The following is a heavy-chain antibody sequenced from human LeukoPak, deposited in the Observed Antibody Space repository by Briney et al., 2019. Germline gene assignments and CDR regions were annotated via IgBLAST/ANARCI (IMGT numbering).Heavy chain of an antibody. V-gene: IGHV1-69*05. D-gene: IGHD6-13*01. Sequence: GSSVKVSCKASGGTFSSYAISWVRQAPGQGLERMGRIIPIFGTANYAQKFQGRVTITTDESTSTAYMELSSLRSEDTAVYYCARGEVADDYYYYYYMDVWGKGTTVTVSS. CDR3: ARGEVADDYYYYYYMDV. CDR2: IIPIFGTA. J-gene: IGHJ6*03. CDR1: GGTFSSYA.